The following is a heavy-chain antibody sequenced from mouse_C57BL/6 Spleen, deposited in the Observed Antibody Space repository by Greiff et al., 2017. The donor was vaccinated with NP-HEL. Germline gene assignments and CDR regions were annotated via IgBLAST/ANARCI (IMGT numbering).Heavy chain of an antibody. Sequence: QVQLKESGAELMKPGASVKLSCKATGYTFTGYWIEWVKQRPGHGLEWIGEILPGSGSTNYNEKFKGKATFTADTSSNTAYMQLSSLTTEDSAIYYCAISRPYSNYEGGAMDYWGQGTSVTVSS. D-gene: IGHD2-5*01. J-gene: IGHJ4*01. CDR3: AISRPYSNYEGGAMDY. CDR1: GYTFTGYW. V-gene: IGHV1-9*01. CDR2: ILPGSGST.